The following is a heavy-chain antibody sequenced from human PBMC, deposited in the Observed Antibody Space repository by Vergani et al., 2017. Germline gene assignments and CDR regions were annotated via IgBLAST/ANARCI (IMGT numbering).Heavy chain of an antibody. CDR3: ARDCTSGGCPDNYGMDV. Sequence: EVQLQESGGGLVKPGGSLRVSCAASGFSFSTYSINWVRQAPGKGLEWVSSISGLSNYINYADSVKGRFIISRDNTNNSLFLQLRSLRAEDAAVYYCARDCTSGGCPDNYGMDVWGQGATVTVSS. CDR2: ISGLSNYI. D-gene: IGHD2-8*01. J-gene: IGHJ6*02. CDR1: GFSFSTYS. V-gene: IGHV3-21*06.